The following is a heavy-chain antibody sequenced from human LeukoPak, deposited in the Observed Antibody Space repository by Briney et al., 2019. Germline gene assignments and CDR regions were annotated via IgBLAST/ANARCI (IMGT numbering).Heavy chain of an antibody. CDR3: AKNPIQYYDILTGPDWYFDL. D-gene: IGHD3-9*01. V-gene: IGHV3-23*01. J-gene: IGHJ2*01. Sequence: GGSLRLSCAASGFTFSSYAMSWVRQAPGKGLEWVSAISGSGGSTYYADSVKGRFTISRDNSKNTLSLQMNSLRAEDTAVYYCAKNPIQYYDILTGPDWYFDLWGRGTLVTVSS. CDR1: GFTFSSYA. CDR2: ISGSGGST.